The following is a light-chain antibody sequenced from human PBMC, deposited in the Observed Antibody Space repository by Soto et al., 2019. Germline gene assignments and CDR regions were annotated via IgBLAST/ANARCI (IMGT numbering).Light chain of an antibody. V-gene: IGKV3-15*01. CDR3: QQYNSWPPIT. Sequence: IVMTQSPDTLYVSTGEGATLSCRASHSVRTKLAWYQQKAGQAPRLLIYGASTRATGIPDRFSGSGSGTEFTLTISSLQSEDFAVYYCQQYNSWPPITFGQGTRLEIK. CDR1: HSVRTK. J-gene: IGKJ5*01. CDR2: GAS.